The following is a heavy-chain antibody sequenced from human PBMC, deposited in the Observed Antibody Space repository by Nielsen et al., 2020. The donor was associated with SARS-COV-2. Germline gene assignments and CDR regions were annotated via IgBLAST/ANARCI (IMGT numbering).Heavy chain of an antibody. CDR1: GFNFSNYF. CDR3: ARATLHSLRSSWFEGIDS. CDR2: ISNSNRYT. J-gene: IGHJ4*02. Sequence: GESLKISCAASGFNFSNYFMAWIHQVPGKGLHSVSYISNSNRYTKYADSVMGRFTISRDNTKNSLYLQMDSRRVEDTAVYFCARATLHSLRSSWFEGIDSWGQGTLVTVSS. V-gene: IGHV3-11*05. D-gene: IGHD3-10*01.